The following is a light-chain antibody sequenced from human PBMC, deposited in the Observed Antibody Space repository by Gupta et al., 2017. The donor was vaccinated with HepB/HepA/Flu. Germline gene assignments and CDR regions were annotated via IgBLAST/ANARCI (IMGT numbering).Light chain of an antibody. CDR3: ASFDARLGAWL. CDR1: SSNIGIDI. V-gene: IGLV1-44*01. Sequence: QSGLTQPPSVSGAPWQRVAITCSGSSSNIGIDIVNWYQQFPGTAPRLLIYRNHQRPSGVPDRFSDSKSGTSASLAISGLQSEDEADYYCASFDARLGAWLFGGGTKLTVL. CDR2: RNH. J-gene: IGLJ3*02.